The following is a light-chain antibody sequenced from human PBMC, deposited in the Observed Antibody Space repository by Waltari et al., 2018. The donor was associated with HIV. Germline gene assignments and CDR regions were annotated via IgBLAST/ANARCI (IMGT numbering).Light chain of an antibody. V-gene: IGLV7-43*01. J-gene: IGLJ2*01. CDR2: SST. CDR1: TVPVGSVHY. CDR3: MLFFRTSYL. Sequence: HTVVTQEPSMTVSPGGTVTLPCNSSTVPVGSVHYANWFQQTPGQPPRPLIYSSTRRHPLTPERFSASLVGDRAALTLSNVWPEDQADYYCMLFFRTSYLFGGGTRVTVL.